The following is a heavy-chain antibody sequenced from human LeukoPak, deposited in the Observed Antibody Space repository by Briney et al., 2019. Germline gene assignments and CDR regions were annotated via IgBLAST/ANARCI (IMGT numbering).Heavy chain of an antibody. Sequence: SETLSLTCTVSGGSISSYYWSWIRQPPGKGLEWIGYIYYSGSTNYNPSLKSRVTISVDTSKNQFSLKLSSVTAAGTAVYYCARHLWFGELFFDPWGQGTLVTVSS. V-gene: IGHV4-59*08. CDR3: ARHLWFGELFFDP. D-gene: IGHD3-10*01. CDR2: IYYSGST. CDR1: GGSISSYY. J-gene: IGHJ5*02.